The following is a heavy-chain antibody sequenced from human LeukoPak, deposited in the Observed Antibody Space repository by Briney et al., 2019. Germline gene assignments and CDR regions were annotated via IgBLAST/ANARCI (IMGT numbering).Heavy chain of an antibody. J-gene: IGHJ4*02. Sequence: PSETLSLTCTVSRGSIYSSIYYWGWIRHPPGKGREWSGSIYYGGTSSYNPSLKSRVTISVDTSKNQFSLKLTSVTAADTAIYYCVIAGEGGYYPTWGQGTLVTVSS. CDR1: RGSIYSSIYY. CDR3: VIAGEGGYYPT. V-gene: IGHV4-39*07. CDR2: IYYGGTS. D-gene: IGHD3-22*01.